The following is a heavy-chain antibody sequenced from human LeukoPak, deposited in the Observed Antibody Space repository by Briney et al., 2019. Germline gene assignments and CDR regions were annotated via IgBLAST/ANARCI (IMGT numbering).Heavy chain of an antibody. CDR2: INHSGST. CDR3: ARDRGDTEPGIALHY. D-gene: IGHD6-13*01. CDR1: GGPFSGYY. V-gene: IGHV4-34*01. Sequence: SETLSLTRAVYGGPFSGYYWSWIRQPPGKGLEWIGEINHSGSTNYNPSLKSRVTISVDTSKNQFSLKLSSVTAADTAVYYCARDRGDTEPGIALHYWGQGTLVTVSS. J-gene: IGHJ4*02.